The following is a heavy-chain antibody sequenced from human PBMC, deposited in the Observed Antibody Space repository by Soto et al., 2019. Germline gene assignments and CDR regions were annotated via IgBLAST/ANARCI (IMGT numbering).Heavy chain of an antibody. CDR3: ARDFRLFVPEVVPAAMGRRYYYYGMDV. Sequence: QVQLVQSGAEVKKPGASVKVSCKASGYTFTSYGISWVRQAPGQGLEWMGWISAYNGNTNYAQKLQGRVTMTTDTSTSTAYMELRSLRSDDTAVYYCARDFRLFVPEVVPAAMGRRYYYYGMDVWGQGTTVTVSS. V-gene: IGHV1-18*04. J-gene: IGHJ6*02. CDR1: GYTFTSYG. D-gene: IGHD2-2*01. CDR2: ISAYNGNT.